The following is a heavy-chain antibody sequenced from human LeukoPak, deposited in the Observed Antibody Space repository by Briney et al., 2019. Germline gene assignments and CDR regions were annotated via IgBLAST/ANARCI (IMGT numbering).Heavy chain of an antibody. J-gene: IGHJ4*02. CDR1: GYTFTSYY. CDR3: ARGQGSYYREGGYFDY. D-gene: IGHD1-26*01. CDR2: INPSGGST. Sequence: GASVTVSCKASGYTFTSYYMHWVRQAPGQGLEWMGIINPSGGSTSYAQKFQGRVTMTRDTSTSTVYMELSSLKSEDTAVYYCARGQGSYYREGGYFDYWGQGTLVTVSS. V-gene: IGHV1-46*01.